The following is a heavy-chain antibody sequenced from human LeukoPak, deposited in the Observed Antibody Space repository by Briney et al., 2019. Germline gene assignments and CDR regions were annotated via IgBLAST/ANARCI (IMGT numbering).Heavy chain of an antibody. Sequence: PSETLSLTCTVSGGSISSYYWSWIRQPPGKGLEWIGYIYYSGSTNYNPSLKSRVTISVDTSKNQFSLKLSSVTAADTAVYYCARVRAAGRYFDYWGQGTLVTVSS. J-gene: IGHJ4*02. CDR2: IYYSGST. V-gene: IGHV4-59*01. CDR3: ARVRAAGRYFDY. D-gene: IGHD4-17*01. CDR1: GGSISSYY.